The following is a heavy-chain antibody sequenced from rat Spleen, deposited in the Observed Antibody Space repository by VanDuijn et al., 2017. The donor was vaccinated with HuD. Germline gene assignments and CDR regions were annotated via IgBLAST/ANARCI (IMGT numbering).Heavy chain of an antibody. Sequence: EVQLVESGGGLVQPGRSLKLSCAASGFTFSNYGMAWVRQAPTKGLEWVATISYDGSSTYYRDSVKGRFTISRDNAKSTLYLQMDSLRSEDTATYYCARHIYGGYWYFDFWGPGTMVTVSS. J-gene: IGHJ1*01. D-gene: IGHD1-11*01. CDR1: GFTFSNYG. V-gene: IGHV5-29*01. CDR2: ISYDGSST. CDR3: ARHIYGGYWYFDF.